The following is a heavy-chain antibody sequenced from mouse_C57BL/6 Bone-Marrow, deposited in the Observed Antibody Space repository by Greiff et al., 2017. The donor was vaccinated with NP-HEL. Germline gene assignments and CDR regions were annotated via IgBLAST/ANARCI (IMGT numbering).Heavy chain of an antibody. D-gene: IGHD1-1*01. V-gene: IGHV2-2*01. CDR3: ARPYGSSFLGYAMDY. CDR2: IWSGGST. Sequence: VKLMESGPGLVAPSQSLSITCTVSGFSLTSYGVHWVRQSPGKGLEWLGVIWSGGSTDYNAAFISRLSISKDNSKSQVFFKMNSLQADDTAIYYCARPYGSSFLGYAMDYWGQGTSVTVSS. J-gene: IGHJ4*01. CDR1: GFSLTSYG.